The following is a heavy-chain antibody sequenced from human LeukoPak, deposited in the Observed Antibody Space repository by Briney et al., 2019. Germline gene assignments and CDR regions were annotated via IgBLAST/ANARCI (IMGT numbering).Heavy chain of an antibody. J-gene: IGHJ4*02. CDR2: VDWDDDK. V-gene: IGHV2-70*04. D-gene: IGHD3-16*02. CDR3: ARDGGIMITFGGVIEPYYFDY. Sequence: SGPALVKPTQTLTLTCTFSGFSLSTSGMRVSWIRQPPGKALEWLARVDWDDDKFYSTSLKTRLTISKDTSKNQVVLTMTNMDPVDTATYYCARDGGIMITFGGVIEPYYFDYWGQGTLVTVSS. CDR1: GFSLSTSGMR.